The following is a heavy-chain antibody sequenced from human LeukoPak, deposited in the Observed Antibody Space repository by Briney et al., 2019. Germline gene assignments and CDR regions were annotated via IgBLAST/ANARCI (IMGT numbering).Heavy chain of an antibody. D-gene: IGHD1-26*01. CDR3: ATLYSGSYDY. V-gene: IGHV3-48*01. CDR2: ISSSSSTI. CDR1: GFTFSSYA. Sequence: GGSLRLSCAASGFTFSSYAMSWVRQAPGKGLEWVSSISSSSSTIYYADSVKGRFTISRDNAKNSLYLQMNSLRAEDTAVYYCATLYSGSYDYWGQGTLVTVSS. J-gene: IGHJ4*02.